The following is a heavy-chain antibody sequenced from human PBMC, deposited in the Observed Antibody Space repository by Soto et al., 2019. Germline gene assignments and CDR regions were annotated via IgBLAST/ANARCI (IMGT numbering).Heavy chain of an antibody. D-gene: IGHD6-6*01. V-gene: IGHV1-69*06. CDR3: ATSGYSSSSGLFDY. Sequence: GASVKVSCKASGGTLSSYAISWVRQAPGQGLEWMGGIIPIFGTANYAQKFQGRVTITADKSTSTAYMELSSLRSEDTAVYYCATSGYSSSSGLFDYWGQGTLVTVSS. CDR1: GGTLSSYA. J-gene: IGHJ4*02. CDR2: IIPIFGTA.